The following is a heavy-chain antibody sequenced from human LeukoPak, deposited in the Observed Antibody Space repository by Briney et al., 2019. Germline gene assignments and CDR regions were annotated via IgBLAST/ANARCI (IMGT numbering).Heavy chain of an antibody. CDR2: IYTSGST. CDR3: ARFFSSYAFDI. V-gene: IGHV4-61*02. Sequence: PSETLSLTCTVSGGSITSGSYYWTWIRQPAGKGLEWIGRIYTSGSTNYNPSLKSRVTISIDTSKNQFSLKLTSVTAADTAVYYCARFFSSYAFDIWGQGTMVTVSS. D-gene: IGHD6-6*01. J-gene: IGHJ3*02. CDR1: GGSITSGSYY.